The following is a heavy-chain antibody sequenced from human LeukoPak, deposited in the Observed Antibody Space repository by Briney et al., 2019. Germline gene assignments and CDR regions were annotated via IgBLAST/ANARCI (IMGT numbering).Heavy chain of an antibody. V-gene: IGHV3-74*01. CDR1: GFTLSSYW. CDR2: INSDGSST. J-gene: IGHJ4*02. D-gene: IGHD2-2*01. Sequence: GGSLRLSCAASGFTLSSYWMHWVRQAPGKGLVWVSRINSDGSSTSYADSVKGRFTISRDNAKNTLYLQMNSLRAEDTAVYYCATPGLLGYCSSAICAPPGYWGQGTLVTVSS. CDR3: ATPGLLGYCSSAICAPPGY.